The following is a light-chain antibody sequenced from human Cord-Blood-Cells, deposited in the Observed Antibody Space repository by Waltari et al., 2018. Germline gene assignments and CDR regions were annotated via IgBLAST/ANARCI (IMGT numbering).Light chain of an antibody. J-gene: IGLJ3*02. V-gene: IGLV2-8*01. CDR3: SSYAGSNNWL. Sequence: QSALTQPPSASGSPGQSVTISCTGTSSDVGGYNYVSWYQQHPGKAPKRMIYEVSKRPSGVPDRFSGSKSGNTASLTVSGLQAEDEADYYCSSYAGSNNWLFGGGTKLTVL. CDR1: SSDVGGYNY. CDR2: EVS.